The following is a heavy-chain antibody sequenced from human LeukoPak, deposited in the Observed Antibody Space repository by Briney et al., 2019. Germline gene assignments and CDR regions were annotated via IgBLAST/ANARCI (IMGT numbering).Heavy chain of an antibody. CDR3: ARTIVVDFWSGYYGWFDP. Sequence: SETLSLTCAVSGGSISSSNWWSWVRQPPGKGLEWIGEIYHSGSTNYNPSLKSRVTISVDKSKNQFSLKLSSVTAADTAVYYCARTIVVDFWSGYYGWFDPWGQGTLVTVSS. V-gene: IGHV4-4*02. CDR1: GGSISSSNW. D-gene: IGHD3-3*01. CDR2: IYHSGST. J-gene: IGHJ5*02.